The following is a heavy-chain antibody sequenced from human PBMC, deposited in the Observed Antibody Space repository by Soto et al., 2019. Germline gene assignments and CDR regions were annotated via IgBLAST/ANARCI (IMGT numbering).Heavy chain of an antibody. Sequence: QVQLVQSGAEVKKPGSSVKVSCKASGGTFSNYAITWVRQAPGQGLEWLGRIIPIFGSANYAQKFQGRVTITADESTTTAYMELSSLRSDDTAVYYCAKDRGKDGYFGNWFDPWGQGTLVTVSS. CDR2: IIPIFGSA. CDR1: GGTFSNYA. J-gene: IGHJ5*02. CDR3: AKDRGKDGYFGNWFDP. V-gene: IGHV1-69*15. D-gene: IGHD5-12*01.